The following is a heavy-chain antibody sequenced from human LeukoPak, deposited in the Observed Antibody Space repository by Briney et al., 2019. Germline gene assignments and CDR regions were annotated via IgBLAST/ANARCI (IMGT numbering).Heavy chain of an antibody. CDR2: IHYTGTA. J-gene: IGHJ4*02. Sequence: PSETLSLTCTVSGGSISPYYWSWIRQAPGKGLEWIAYIHYTGTAKYNPSLESRITISVDTSTNQFSLRLSSVTAADTAVYYCARTQNWGYFDYWGQGTLVTASS. CDR3: ARTQNWGYFDY. V-gene: IGHV4-59*01. CDR1: GGSISPYY. D-gene: IGHD7-27*01.